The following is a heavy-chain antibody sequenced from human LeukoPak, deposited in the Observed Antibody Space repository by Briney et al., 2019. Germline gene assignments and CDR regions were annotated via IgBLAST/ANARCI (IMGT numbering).Heavy chain of an antibody. CDR2: IYYSGST. Sequence: PSETLSLTCTVSGGFISSNSYYWGWIRQPPGKGLVWIGSIYYSGSTYYNSSLKSRVTMSVDTSKNQFSLKLSSVTAADTAVYYCARHGDYYYYMDVWGKGTTVTISS. CDR3: ARHGDYYYYMDV. J-gene: IGHJ6*03. CDR1: GGFISSNSYY. D-gene: IGHD3-3*01. V-gene: IGHV4-39*01.